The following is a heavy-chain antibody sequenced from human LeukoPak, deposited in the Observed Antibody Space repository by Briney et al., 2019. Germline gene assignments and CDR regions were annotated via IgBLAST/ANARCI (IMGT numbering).Heavy chain of an antibody. J-gene: IGHJ4*02. Sequence: GGSLRLSCAASGFTFSSYGMHWVRQAPGKGLEWVAFIRYDGSNKYYADSVKGRFTISRDNSKNTLYLQLSSLRADDTAVYYCARGSTLGGPFDFWGQGTLVTVSS. CDR2: IRYDGSNK. D-gene: IGHD3-16*01. CDR1: GFTFSSYG. V-gene: IGHV3-30*02. CDR3: ARGSTLGGPFDF.